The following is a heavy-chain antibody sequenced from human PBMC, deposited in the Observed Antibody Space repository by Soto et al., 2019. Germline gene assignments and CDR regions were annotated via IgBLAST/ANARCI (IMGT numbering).Heavy chain of an antibody. CDR2: IYYSGST. V-gene: IGHV4-39*01. J-gene: IGHJ6*02. D-gene: IGHD4-17*01. CDR3: ARRMENDYGAYYYGMDV. CDR1: GGSISSSSYY. Sequence: SETLSHTCTVSGGSISSSSYYWGWIRQPPGKGLEWIGSIYYSGSTYYNPSLKSRVTISVDTSKNQFSLKLSSVTGADTAVYYCARRMENDYGAYYYGMDVWGQGTTVT.